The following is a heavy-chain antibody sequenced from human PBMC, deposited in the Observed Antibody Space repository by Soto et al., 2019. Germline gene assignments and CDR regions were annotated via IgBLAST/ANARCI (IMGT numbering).Heavy chain of an antibody. CDR3: ARGGKKWLRSRAGGYFFDY. V-gene: IGHV4-34*01. CDR2: INHSGST. CDR1: GGSFSGYY. D-gene: IGHD3-22*01. Sequence: PSETLSLTCAVYGGSFSGYYWSWIRQPPGKGLEWIGEINHSGSTNYNPSLKSRVTISVDTSKNQFSLKLSSVTAADTAVYYCARGGKKWLRSRAGGYFFDYWGQGTLVTVSS. J-gene: IGHJ4*02.